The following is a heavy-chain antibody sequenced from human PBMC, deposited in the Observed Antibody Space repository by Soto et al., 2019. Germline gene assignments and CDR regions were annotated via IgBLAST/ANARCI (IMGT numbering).Heavy chain of an antibody. CDR2: IYYSGNT. CDR1: GGSISGSSYY. D-gene: IGHD6-13*01. V-gene: IGHV4-39*01. Sequence: QLQLQESGPGLVKPSETLSLTCAVSGGSISGSSYYWGWIRQTPGEGLEWIGSIYYSGNTYYNPSSERRNSKSVSTSRQRCDLTWRSVTAPCAGVYYCARHFSTASAFDSWGQGTLVNVSS. CDR3: ARHFSTASAFDS. J-gene: IGHJ4*02.